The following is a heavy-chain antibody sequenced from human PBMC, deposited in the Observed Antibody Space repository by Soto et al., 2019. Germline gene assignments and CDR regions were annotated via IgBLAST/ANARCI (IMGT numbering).Heavy chain of an antibody. Sequence: QVQLVESGGGVAQPGRSLRLSCAASGFTFRNYVMHWVRQPPGKGLEWVALISDPGANKNHADSVKGRFTISRDNSKHTVYLQMNSLRGEDTAVYYCARDKLGRWYFDLWCRGTLATVSS. CDR2: ISDPGANK. J-gene: IGHJ2*01. CDR1: GFTFRNYV. D-gene: IGHD7-27*01. V-gene: IGHV3-30-3*01. CDR3: ARDKLGRWYFDL.